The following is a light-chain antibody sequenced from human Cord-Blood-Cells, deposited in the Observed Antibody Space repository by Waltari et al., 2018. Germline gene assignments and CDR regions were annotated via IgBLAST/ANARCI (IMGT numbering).Light chain of an antibody. CDR1: QSVSSN. J-gene: IGKJ2*01. CDR3: QQYNNWPPGHT. Sequence: EIVLTQSPATLFLSPGESVTRSCRASQSVSSNLAWYQQKPGQAPRLLIYGASTRATGIPSRFSGSGSGTEFTLTISSLQSEDFAVYYCQQYNNWPPGHTFGQGTKLEIK. CDR2: GAS. V-gene: IGKV3-15*01.